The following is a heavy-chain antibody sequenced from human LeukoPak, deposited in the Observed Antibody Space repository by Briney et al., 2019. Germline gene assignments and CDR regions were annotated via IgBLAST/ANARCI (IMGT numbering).Heavy chain of an antibody. CDR3: ARAGYSYGYSAFDI. J-gene: IGHJ3*02. D-gene: IGHD5-18*01. CDR1: GFTFSSYS. Sequence: GGSLRLSCAASGFTFSSYSMNWVRQAPGKGLEGVSFISSSSSYIYYADSVKGRFTISGDNAKNSLYLQMNSLRAEDTAVYYCARAGYSYGYSAFDIWGQGTMVTVSS. V-gene: IGHV3-21*01. CDR2: ISSSSSYI.